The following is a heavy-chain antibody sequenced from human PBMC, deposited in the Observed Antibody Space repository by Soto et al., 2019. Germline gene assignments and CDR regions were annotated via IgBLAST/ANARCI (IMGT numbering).Heavy chain of an antibody. CDR1: GGSISSGGYY. D-gene: IGHD6-19*01. J-gene: IGHJ4*02. CDR3: ARAKQWLAPFDY. Sequence: LSLTCAVSGGSISSGGYYWSWIRQHPGKGLEWIGYIYHTGSTKYKPSLRSRVNISVDTSENHFSLKVSSVTAADTAVYYCARAKQWLAPFDYWGQGILVTVSS. V-gene: IGHV4-31*02. CDR2: IYHTGST.